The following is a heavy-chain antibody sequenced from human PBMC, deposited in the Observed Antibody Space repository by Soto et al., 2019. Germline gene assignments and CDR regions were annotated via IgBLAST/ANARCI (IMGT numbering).Heavy chain of an antibody. CDR2: ISYDGSNK. D-gene: IGHD6-19*01. CDR1: GFTFSSYG. V-gene: IGHV3-30*18. CDR3: AKDLGGYSSGVNY. Sequence: QVQLVESGGGVVQPGRSLRLYCAASGFTFSSYGMHWVRQAPGKGLELVAVISYDGSNKYYADSVKGRFTISRDNSKNTLYLQMNSLRAEDTAVYYCAKDLGGYSSGVNYLGQGTLVTVSS. J-gene: IGHJ4*02.